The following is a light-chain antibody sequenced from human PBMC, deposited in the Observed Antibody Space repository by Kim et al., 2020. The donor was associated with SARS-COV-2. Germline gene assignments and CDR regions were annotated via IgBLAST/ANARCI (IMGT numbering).Light chain of an antibody. CDR2: DAS. CDR3: QHRANGPYT. J-gene: IGKJ2*01. Sequence: EIVLTQSPANLSLSPGEKATLSCRASQSISSYLLWYQQRPGQAPRLLINDASNRATGIPARFSGSGSRTDFTLTISSTEPEDFAVYYCQHRANGPYTFGQGTKLEI. CDR1: QSISSY. V-gene: IGKV3-11*01.